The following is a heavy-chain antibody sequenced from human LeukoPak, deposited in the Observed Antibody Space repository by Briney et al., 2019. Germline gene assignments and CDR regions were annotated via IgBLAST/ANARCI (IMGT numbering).Heavy chain of an antibody. CDR2: IKEDGSAQ. CDR1: GFTFRNNW. D-gene: IGHD2-15*01. V-gene: IGHV3-7*01. J-gene: IGHJ4*02. Sequence: PGGSLRLSCAASGFTFRNNWMTWVRPAPGKGLEWVAHIKEDGSAQNYIDSVKGRFTISRDNAKNSLFLQMNSVRAEDTAIYYCARDLGWFHFDSWGQGTLVTVSS. CDR3: ARDLGWFHFDS.